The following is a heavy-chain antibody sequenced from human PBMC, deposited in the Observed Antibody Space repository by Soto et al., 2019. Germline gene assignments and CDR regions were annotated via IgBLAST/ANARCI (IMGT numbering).Heavy chain of an antibody. CDR3: ARDHCSSTSCYSPDFDY. J-gene: IGHJ4*02. CDR2: IIPILGIA. CDR1: GGTFSSYT. D-gene: IGHD2-2*01. Sequence: ASVKVSCKASGGTFSSYTISWVRQAPGQGLEWMGRIIPILGIANYAQKFQGRVTITADKSTSTAYMELSSLRSEDTAVYYCARDHCSSTSCYSPDFDYWGQGTLVTVSS. V-gene: IGHV1-69*04.